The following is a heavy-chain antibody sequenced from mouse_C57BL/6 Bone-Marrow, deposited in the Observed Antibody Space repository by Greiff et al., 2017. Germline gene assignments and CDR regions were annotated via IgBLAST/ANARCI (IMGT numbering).Heavy chain of an antibody. CDR3: TRPRYYGSSSWFAY. CDR1: GYTFTDYE. J-gene: IGHJ3*01. CDR2: IDPETGGT. Sequence: VQLQQSGAELVRPGASVTLSCKASGYTFTDYEMHWVKQTPVHGLEWIGAIDPETGGTAYNQKFKGKVILTADKSSITAYMELRSLTSEDSAVYYCTRPRYYGSSSWFAYWGQGTLVTVSA. V-gene: IGHV1-15*01. D-gene: IGHD1-1*01.